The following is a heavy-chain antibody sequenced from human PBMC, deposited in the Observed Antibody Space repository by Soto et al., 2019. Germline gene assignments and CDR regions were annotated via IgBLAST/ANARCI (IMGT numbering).Heavy chain of an antibody. CDR2: IIPIFGTA. D-gene: IGHD5-18*01. Sequence: ASVKVSCKASGGTFSSYAISWVRQAPGQGLEWMGGIIPIFGTANYAQKFQGRVTITADESTSTAYMELSSLRSEDTAVYYCARDERSTAMVSGYYYYGMDVWGQGTTVTVSS. CDR3: ARDERSTAMVSGYYYYGMDV. CDR1: GGTFSSYA. V-gene: IGHV1-69*13. J-gene: IGHJ6*02.